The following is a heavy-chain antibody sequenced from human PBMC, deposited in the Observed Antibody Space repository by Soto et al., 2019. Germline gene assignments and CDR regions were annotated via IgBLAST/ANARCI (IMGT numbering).Heavy chain of an antibody. CDR2: INHSGST. Sequence: PSETLSLTCAVYGGSFSGYYWSWIRQPPGKGLEWIEEINHSGSTNYNPSLKSRVTISVDTSKNQFSLKLSSVTAADTAVYYCARRLLADIVVVVAATARRGNWFDPWGQGTLVTVSS. J-gene: IGHJ5*02. V-gene: IGHV4-34*01. CDR1: GGSFSGYY. D-gene: IGHD2-15*01. CDR3: ARRLLADIVVVVAATARRGNWFDP.